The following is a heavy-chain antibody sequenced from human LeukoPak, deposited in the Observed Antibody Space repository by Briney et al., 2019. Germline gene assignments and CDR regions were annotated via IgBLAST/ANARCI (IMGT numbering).Heavy chain of an antibody. Sequence: ASVKVSCKASGYTFTSYAMHWVRQAPGQRLEWMGWINAGNGNTKYSQKFQGRVTITRDTSASTAYMELSSLRSEDTAVYYCARVSGSFRTTGLSLFDYWGQGTLVTVSS. CDR2: INAGNGNT. D-gene: IGHD4-17*01. V-gene: IGHV1-3*01. CDR1: GYTFTSYA. J-gene: IGHJ4*02. CDR3: ARVSGSFRTTGLSLFDY.